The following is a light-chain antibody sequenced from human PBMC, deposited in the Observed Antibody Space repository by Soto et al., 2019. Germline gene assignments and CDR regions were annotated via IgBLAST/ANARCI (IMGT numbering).Light chain of an antibody. J-gene: IGKJ4*01. V-gene: IGKV3-11*01. CDR3: QQRSQWPLT. CDR2: DAS. Sequence: EIVLTQSPATLSLSPGERATLSCRASQSVNRYLAWYQQKPGRAPRLLIYDASNRATGIPARFSASGSGTDFSLTISSLEPDDLAVYYCQQRSQWPLTFGGGTKVEIK. CDR1: QSVNRY.